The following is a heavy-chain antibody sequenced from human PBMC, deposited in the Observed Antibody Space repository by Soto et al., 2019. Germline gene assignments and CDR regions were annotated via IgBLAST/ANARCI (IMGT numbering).Heavy chain of an antibody. D-gene: IGHD2-8*01. CDR3: AKGTKYCSSGVCSVFDY. CDR1: GFSFDEYA. Sequence: EVQVAESGGGSVQPGRSLRLSCEASGFSFDEYAMRWVRQVPGKGLAWVSSINWNSGNIGYADSVRGRFTISRDNAKNSLYLQMNSLRPEDTAFYYCAKGTKYCSSGVCSVFDYWGQGTLVTVSS. J-gene: IGHJ4*02. V-gene: IGHV3-9*01. CDR2: INWNSGNI.